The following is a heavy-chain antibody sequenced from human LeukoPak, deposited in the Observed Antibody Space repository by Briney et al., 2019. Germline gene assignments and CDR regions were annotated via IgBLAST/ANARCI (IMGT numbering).Heavy chain of an antibody. Sequence: GGSLRLSCAASGLTFSSYAMSWVRQPPGKGLEWVSAISGSGGSTYYADSVNGRFTISRDNSKNTLYLQMNSLRAEDTAVYYCAKAWGYYYDSSGYWKDWGQGTLVTVSS. V-gene: IGHV3-23*01. D-gene: IGHD3-22*01. CDR1: GLTFSSYA. CDR3: AKAWGYYYDSSGYWKD. J-gene: IGHJ4*02. CDR2: ISGSGGST.